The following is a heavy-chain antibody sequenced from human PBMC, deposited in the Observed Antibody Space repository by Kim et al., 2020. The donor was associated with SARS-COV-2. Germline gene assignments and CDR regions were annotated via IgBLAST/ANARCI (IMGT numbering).Heavy chain of an antibody. CDR3: ARGVSSGSYNY. J-gene: IGHJ4*02. V-gene: IGHV4-34*01. Sequence: SYNPSRKGQVTISVDTSKNQFSRKLSSVTAADTAVYYCARGVSSGSYNYWGQGTLVTVSS. D-gene: IGHD3-10*01.